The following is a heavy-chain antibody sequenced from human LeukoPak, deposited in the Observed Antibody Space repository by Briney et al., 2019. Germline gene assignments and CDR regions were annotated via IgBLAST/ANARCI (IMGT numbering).Heavy chain of an antibody. CDR2: ISAYNGNT. CDR1: GYTFTSYG. CDR3: AREYGRGCSSTSCYTRGFDP. V-gene: IGHV1-18*01. Sequence: GASVKVSCKASGYTFTSYGISWVRQAPGQGLEWMGWISAYNGNTNYAQKLQGRVTMTTDTSTSTAYMELRSLRSDDTAVYYCAREYGRGCSSTSCYTRGFDPWGQGTLVTVSS. D-gene: IGHD2-2*02. J-gene: IGHJ5*02.